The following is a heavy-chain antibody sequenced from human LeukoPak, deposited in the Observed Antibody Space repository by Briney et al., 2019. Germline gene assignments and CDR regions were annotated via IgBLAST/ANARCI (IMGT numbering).Heavy chain of an antibody. J-gene: IGHJ4*02. V-gene: IGHV3-23*01. D-gene: IGHD2-2*01. CDR3: AKDAPVNIVVVPAANS. CDR1: GFTFSSYA. Sequence: GGSLRLSCAASGFTFSSYAMSWVRQAPGKGMEWVSAISGSGGSTYYADSVKGRFTISRDNSKNTLYLQMNSLRAEDTAVYYCAKDAPVNIVVVPAANSWGQGTLVTVSS. CDR2: ISGSGGST.